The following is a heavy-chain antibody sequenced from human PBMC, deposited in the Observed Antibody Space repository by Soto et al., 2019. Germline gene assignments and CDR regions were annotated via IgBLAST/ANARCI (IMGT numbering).Heavy chain of an antibody. CDR3: ARGXVHGVSMGLYYYYGMDV. V-gene: IGHV1-8*01. Sequence: ALVKVSCKTSGYTFTSYDINWVRQATGQGLEWMGWMNPNSGNTGYAQKFQGRVTMTRNTSISTAYMELSSLRSEDTAVYYCARGXVHGVSMGLYYYYGMDVWGQGTTVTVSS. J-gene: IGHJ6*02. D-gene: IGHD2-8*01. CDR2: MNPNSGNT. CDR1: GYTFTSYD.